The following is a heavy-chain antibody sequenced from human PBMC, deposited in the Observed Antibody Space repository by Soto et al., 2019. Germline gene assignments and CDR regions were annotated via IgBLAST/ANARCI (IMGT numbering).Heavy chain of an antibody. Sequence: PWGSLRLSCAASGFTFSSYAISFFRHSPGKGLEWVSAISGSGGSTYYADSVKGRFTISRDNSKNTLYLQMNSLRAEDTAVYYCAKDRVTYSSSSCYYWGQGTLVTVSS. J-gene: IGHJ4*02. CDR1: GFTFSSYA. CDR2: ISGSGGST. V-gene: IGHV3-23*01. D-gene: IGHD6-6*01. CDR3: AKDRVTYSSSSCYY.